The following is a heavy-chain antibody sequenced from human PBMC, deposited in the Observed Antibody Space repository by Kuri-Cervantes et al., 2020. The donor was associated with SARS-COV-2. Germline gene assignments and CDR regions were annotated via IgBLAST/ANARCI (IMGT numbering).Heavy chain of an antibody. Sequence: GGSLRLSCVASGFTFSAYTLNWVRQAPGKGLEWVSSITRSSAYISYADSLKGRFTISRDNAKNSLYLQMNSLRAEDTAVYYCARDRPDYWGQGTLVTVSS. CDR1: GFTFSAYT. V-gene: IGHV3-21*01. CDR2: ITRSSAYI. CDR3: ARDRPDY. J-gene: IGHJ4*02.